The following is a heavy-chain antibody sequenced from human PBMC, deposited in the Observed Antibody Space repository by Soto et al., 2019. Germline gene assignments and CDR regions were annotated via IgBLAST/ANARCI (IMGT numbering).Heavy chain of an antibody. CDR1: GGTFSSYA. Sequence: SGKVSCKASGGTFSSYAISWVRQAPGQGLEWMGGIIPIFGTANYAQKFQGRVTITADKSTSTAYMELSSLRSEDTAVYYCARSAWDYDILTGSYLGYYYGMDVWGQGTTVTVSS. CDR2: IIPIFGTA. J-gene: IGHJ6*02. D-gene: IGHD3-9*01. V-gene: IGHV1-69*06. CDR3: ARSAWDYDILTGSYLGYYYGMDV.